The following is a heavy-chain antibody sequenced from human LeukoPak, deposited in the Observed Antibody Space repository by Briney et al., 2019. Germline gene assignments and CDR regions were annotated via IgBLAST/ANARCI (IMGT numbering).Heavy chain of an antibody. V-gene: IGHV3-7*01. CDR3: AKDREWELDYYYYMDV. D-gene: IGHD1-26*01. J-gene: IGHJ6*03. Sequence: GGSLRLSCAASGFTFSSYWMSWVRQAPGKGLEWVANIKQDGSEKYYVDSVKGRFTISRDNSKNTLYLQMNSLRTEDTAVYYCAKDREWELDYYYYMDVWGKGTTVTISS. CDR2: IKQDGSEK. CDR1: GFTFSSYW.